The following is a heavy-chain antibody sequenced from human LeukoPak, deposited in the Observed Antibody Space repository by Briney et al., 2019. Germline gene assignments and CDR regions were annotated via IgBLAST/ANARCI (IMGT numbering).Heavy chain of an antibody. CDR1: GFTFSSYA. Sequence: GGSLRLSCAASGFTFSSYAMSWVRQAPGKGLEWVSGITGSGGSTHYADSVKGRFTISRDNSKNTLYLQMNSLRAEDTAVYYCAKAGGARRDVDYWGQGTLVTVSS. V-gene: IGHV3-23*01. D-gene: IGHD1-26*01. CDR3: AKAGGARRDVDY. J-gene: IGHJ4*02. CDR2: ITGSGGST.